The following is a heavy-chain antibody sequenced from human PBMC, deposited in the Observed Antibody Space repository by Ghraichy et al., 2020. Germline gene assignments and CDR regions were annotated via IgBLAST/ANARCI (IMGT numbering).Heavy chain of an antibody. V-gene: IGHV4-30-2*01. J-gene: IGHJ4*02. CDR2: IYHSGST. CDR3: ARARGYDFWSGYSTTSFDY. CDR1: GGSISSGGYS. Sequence: SETLSLTCAVSGGSISSGGYSWSWIRQPPGKGLEWIGYIYHSGSTYYNPSLKSRVTISVDRSKNQFSLKLSSVTAADTAVYYCARARGYDFWSGYSTTSFDYWGQGTLVTVSS. D-gene: IGHD3-3*01.